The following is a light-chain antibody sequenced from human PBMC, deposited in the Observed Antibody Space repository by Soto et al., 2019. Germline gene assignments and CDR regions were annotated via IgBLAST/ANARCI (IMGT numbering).Light chain of an antibody. CDR2: EVN. Sequence: QSALSQPASMSGSPGQSITIPCTGASIDIGLYNYVSWYQHHPGKAPKLLISEVNIRPSGLSDRFSASKAGNTASLTISGLQPEDEAYYSCSCLSTTSTPIVFGPGTNLTVL. J-gene: IGLJ1*01. V-gene: IGLV2-14*01. CDR1: SIDIGLYNY. CDR3: SCLSTTSTPIV.